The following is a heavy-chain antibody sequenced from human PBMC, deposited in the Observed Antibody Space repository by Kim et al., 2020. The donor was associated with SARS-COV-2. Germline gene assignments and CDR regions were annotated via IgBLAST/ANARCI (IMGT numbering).Heavy chain of an antibody. CDR3: ARRFLEWLFFDY. CDR2: ISYDGSNK. Sequence: GGSLRLSCAASGFTFSSYGMHWVRQAPGKGLEWVAVISYDGSNKYYADSVKGRFTISRDNSKNTLYLQMNSLRAEDTAVYYCARRFLEWLFFDYWGQGTLVTVSS. D-gene: IGHD3-3*01. J-gene: IGHJ4*02. CDR1: GFTFSSYG. V-gene: IGHV3-30*03.